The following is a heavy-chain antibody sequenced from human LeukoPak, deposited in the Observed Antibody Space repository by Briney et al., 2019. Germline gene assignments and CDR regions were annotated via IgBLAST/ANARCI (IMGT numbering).Heavy chain of an antibody. V-gene: IGHV3-23*01. Sequence: GGTLRLSCAASGFTFSNYGMSWVRQAPGKGLEWVSAISGSGGTTYYVDSVKGRFTISRDNAKNTLYLQMNSLRAKDTAVYYCVNFYPTGYWGQGTLVTVSS. J-gene: IGHJ4*02. CDR2: ISGSGGTT. CDR1: GFTFSNYG. D-gene: IGHD3-3*01. CDR3: VNFYPTGY.